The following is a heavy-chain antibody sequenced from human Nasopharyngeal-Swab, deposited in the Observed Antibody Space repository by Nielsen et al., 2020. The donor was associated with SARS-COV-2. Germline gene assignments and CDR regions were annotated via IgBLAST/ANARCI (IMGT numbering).Heavy chain of an antibody. CDR2: VRSKGNNYGT. CDR3: TRCGSGCYSGRDY. Sequence: ESLKISCAASGFTFSDSAIHWVRQASGKGLEWVGRVRSKGNNYGTAYSASVKGRFIIFRDDPTNTAYLQMNSLKTEDTAVYYCTRCGSGCYSGRDYWGQGTLVTVSS. D-gene: IGHD2-21*02. V-gene: IGHV3-73*01. J-gene: IGHJ4*02. CDR1: GFTFSDSA.